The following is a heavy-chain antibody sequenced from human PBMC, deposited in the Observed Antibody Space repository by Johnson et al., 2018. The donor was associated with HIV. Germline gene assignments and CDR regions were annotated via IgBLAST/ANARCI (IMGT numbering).Heavy chain of an antibody. D-gene: IGHD3-10*01. J-gene: IGHJ3*02. CDR1: GFTFDDYG. CDR2: INWNAGST. V-gene: IGHV3-20*04. Sequence: VQLVESGGGLVQPGRSLRLSCAASGFTFDDYGMSWVRQVPGKGLEWVSGINWNAGSTGYADSVKGRFTISRDNAKNSLYLQMNSLRAEDTALYYCARITYYYGSGSYSGAFDIWGQGTKVTVSS. CDR3: ARITYYYGSGSYSGAFDI.